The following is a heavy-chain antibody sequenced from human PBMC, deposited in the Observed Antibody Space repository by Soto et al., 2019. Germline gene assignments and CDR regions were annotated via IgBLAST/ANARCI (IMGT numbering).Heavy chain of an antibody. CDR2: ISANGQGI. CDR3: EKDRIYPRDQFHK. CDR1: GFTFNNYA. Sequence: GGSLRLSCAASGFTFNNYAMSWVRQAPGKGLERVSAISANGQGIYYADSVKGRFIISRDSSKNTVFLHMDSLSAEDTAAYYCEKDRIYPRDQFHKWGNVTLVTVSS. J-gene: IGHJ4*01. V-gene: IGHV3-23*01.